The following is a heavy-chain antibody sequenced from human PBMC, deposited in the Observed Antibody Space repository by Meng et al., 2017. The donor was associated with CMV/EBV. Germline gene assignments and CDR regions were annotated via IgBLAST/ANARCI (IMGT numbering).Heavy chain of an antibody. J-gene: IGHJ4*02. CDR3: ARIAAAGRFDY. CDR1: GCSPSTSGVG. V-gene: IGHV2-5*02. D-gene: IGHD6-13*01. Sequence: QITLKESGPTLVKPTQTLRLTWTFSGCSPSTSGVGVGWIRQPPGKALEWLALIYWDDDKRYSPSLKSRLTITKDTSKNQVVLTMTNMDPVDTATYYCARIAAAGRFDYWGQGTLVTVSS. CDR2: IYWDDDK.